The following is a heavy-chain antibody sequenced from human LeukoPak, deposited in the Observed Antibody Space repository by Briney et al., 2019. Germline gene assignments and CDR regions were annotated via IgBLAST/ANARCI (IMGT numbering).Heavy chain of an antibody. CDR2: IKEDGNKK. V-gene: IGHV3-7*03. Sequence: GGSLRLPCAASGFTFSSYWMTWVRQAPGKGLEWVANIKEDGNKKNYVDSVKGRFTISRDNAKNSLYLQMNSLRAEDTAVYYCATPLDYSDTSGYHQGGDWGQGTLVTVSS. D-gene: IGHD3-22*01. J-gene: IGHJ4*02. CDR3: ATPLDYSDTSGYHQGGD. CDR1: GFTFSSYW.